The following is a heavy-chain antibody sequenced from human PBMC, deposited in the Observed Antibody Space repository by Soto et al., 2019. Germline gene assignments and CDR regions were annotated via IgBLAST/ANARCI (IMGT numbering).Heavy chain of an antibody. CDR3: ARDRIAVAGTETYYYYYGIDV. D-gene: IGHD6-19*01. V-gene: IGHV3-30-3*01. CDR1: GFTFSSYA. Sequence: GGSLRLSCAASGFTFSSYAMHWVRQAPGKGLEWVAVISYDGSNKYYADSVKGRFTISRDNSKNTLYLQMNSLRAEDTAVYYCARDRIAVAGTETYYYYYGIDVWGQGTTVTVSS. CDR2: ISYDGSNK. J-gene: IGHJ6*02.